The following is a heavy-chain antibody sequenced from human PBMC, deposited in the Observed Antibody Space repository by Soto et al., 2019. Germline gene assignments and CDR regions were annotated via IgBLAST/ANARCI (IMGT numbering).Heavy chain of an antibody. D-gene: IGHD3-22*01. CDR1: GFTFGDYA. J-gene: IGHJ6*02. CDR3: ATCGDNSGYPYYFYGMDV. Sequence: EVRLVESGGGLVQPGRSLRLSCTASGFTFGDYAMNWVRQAPGKGLEWVGFIRSKTYGVTTEYAASVKGRFTISRDDSKSIGYLQMNSLKTEDTAMYYCATCGDNSGYPYYFYGMDVWGQGTTVTVSS. V-gene: IGHV3-49*04. CDR2: IRSKTYGVTT.